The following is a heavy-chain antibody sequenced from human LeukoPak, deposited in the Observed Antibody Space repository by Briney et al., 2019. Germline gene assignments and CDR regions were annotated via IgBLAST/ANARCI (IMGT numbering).Heavy chain of an antibody. CDR2: IGGSGGIT. Sequence: RRSRRPASETAGFTLTISAMSWVRPAPRKGLEWVSAIGGSGGITYYADSVKGRFTLSRDNSRHVVYMRMNCLMPADPATNYRAKSGLCVDNSCYFGDLYHYYYMDVWGRGTTVTVSS. V-gene: IGHV3-23*01. D-gene: IGHD3-16*01. J-gene: IGHJ6*03. CDR3: AKSGLCVDNSCYFGDLYHYYYMDV. CDR1: GFTLTISA.